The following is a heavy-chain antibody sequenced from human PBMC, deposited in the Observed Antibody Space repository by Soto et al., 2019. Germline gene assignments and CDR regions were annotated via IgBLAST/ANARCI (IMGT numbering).Heavy chain of an antibody. Sequence: QMQLVQSGPEVKKPGTSVKVSCKASGFTFTSSAVQWVRQARGQRLEWIGWIVVGSGNTNYAHKFQERVTITRDMSTSTAYMELSSLRSEDTAVYYCAADLDAGTVTFPSWFDPWGQGTLVTVSS. CDR2: IVVGSGNT. CDR1: GFTFTSSA. CDR3: AADLDAGTVTFPSWFDP. D-gene: IGHD4-17*01. J-gene: IGHJ5*02. V-gene: IGHV1-58*01.